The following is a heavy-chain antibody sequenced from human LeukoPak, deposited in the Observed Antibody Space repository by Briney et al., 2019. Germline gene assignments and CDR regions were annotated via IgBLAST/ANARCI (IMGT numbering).Heavy chain of an antibody. J-gene: IGHJ4*02. D-gene: IGHD3-22*01. Sequence: GGSLRLSCAASGFTFSSYGMHWVRQAPGKGLEWVAFIRFDGSNKYYADSVKGRFTISRDNSKNTLYLQMNSLRAEDTAVYYCAKSFPSMIVVVTIDYWGQGTLVTVSS. V-gene: IGHV3-30*02. CDR2: IRFDGSNK. CDR1: GFTFSSYG. CDR3: AKSFPSMIVVVTIDY.